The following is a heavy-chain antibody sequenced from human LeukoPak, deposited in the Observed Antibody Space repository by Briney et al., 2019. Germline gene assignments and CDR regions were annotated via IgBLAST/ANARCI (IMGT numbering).Heavy chain of an antibody. J-gene: IGHJ6*03. CDR1: GYTFTSYY. V-gene: IGHV1-46*01. CDR3: ARGGLRVMVYRLYYMDV. CDR2: INPSGGST. D-gene: IGHD2-8*01. Sequence: ASVKVSCKASGYTFTSYYMHWVQQAPGQGLEWMGIINPSGGSTSYAQKFQGRVTMTRDMSTSTVYMELSSLRSEDTAVYYCARGGLRVMVYRLYYMDVWGKGTTVTVSS.